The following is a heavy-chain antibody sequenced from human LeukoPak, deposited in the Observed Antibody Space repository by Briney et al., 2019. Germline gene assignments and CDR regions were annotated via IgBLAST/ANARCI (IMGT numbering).Heavy chain of an antibody. J-gene: IGHJ6*02. CDR2: IYYSGST. CDR1: GGSISSYY. Sequence: SETLSLTCTVSGGSISSYYWSWIRQPPGKGLEWIGYIYYSGSTKYNPSPRRRVTISVETSKNQFSFKLKSVPTADTAVYYCAKHIPPYHYYAMDVWGQGTTVTVSS. V-gene: IGHV4-59*08. CDR3: AKHIPPYHYYAMDV.